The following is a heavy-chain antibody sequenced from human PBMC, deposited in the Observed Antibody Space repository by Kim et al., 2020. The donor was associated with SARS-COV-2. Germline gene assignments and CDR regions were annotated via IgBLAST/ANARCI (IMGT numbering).Heavy chain of an antibody. CDR1: GGSVSSGSYY. CDR2: IYYSGST. D-gene: IGHD2-2*01. CDR3: AREVQRIVVVPAATDNWFDP. V-gene: IGHV4-61*01. Sequence: SETLSLTCTVSGGSVSSGSYYWSWIRQPPGKGLEWIGYIYYSGSTNYNPSLKSRVTISVDTSKNQFSLKLSSVTAADTAVYYCAREVQRIVVVPAATDNWFDPWGQGTLVTVSS. J-gene: IGHJ5*02.